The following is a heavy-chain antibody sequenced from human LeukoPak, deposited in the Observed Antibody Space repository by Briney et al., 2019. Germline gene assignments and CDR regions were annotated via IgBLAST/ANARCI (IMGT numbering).Heavy chain of an antibody. Sequence: PGGSLRLSCAASGFTFSSYAMSWVRKAPGKGLEWVSAISGSGGSTYYADSVKGRFTISRDNSKNTLYLQMNSLRAEDTAVYYCAKVSLNDPLYYYYYYMDVWGKGTTVTVSS. J-gene: IGHJ6*03. V-gene: IGHV3-23*01. CDR2: ISGSGGST. CDR3: AKVSLNDPLYYYYYYMDV. CDR1: GFTFSSYA.